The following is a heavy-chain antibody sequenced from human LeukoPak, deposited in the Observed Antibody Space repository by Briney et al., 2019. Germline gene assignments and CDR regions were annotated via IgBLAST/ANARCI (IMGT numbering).Heavy chain of an antibody. CDR1: GGSISSSSYY. CDR3: ARASGYYDSSGYHINYFDY. V-gene: IGHV4-39*01. Sequence: PSETLSLTCTVSGGSISSSSYYWGWIRQPPGKGLEWIGSIYYSGSTYYNPSLKSRVTISVDTSKNQSSLKLSSVTAADTAVYYCARASGYYDSSGYHINYFDYWGQGTLVTVSS. D-gene: IGHD3-22*01. CDR2: IYYSGST. J-gene: IGHJ4*02.